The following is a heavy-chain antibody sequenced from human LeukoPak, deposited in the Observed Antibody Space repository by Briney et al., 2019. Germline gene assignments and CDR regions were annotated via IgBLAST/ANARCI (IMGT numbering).Heavy chain of an antibody. J-gene: IGHJ4*02. CDR1: GGTFSSYA. V-gene: IGHV1-69*05. D-gene: IGHD2-15*01. CDR2: IIPIFGTA. CDR3: ASGGYCSGGSCYVGSSPAGELFDY. Sequence: SVKVSCKASGGTFSSYAISWVRQAPGQGLEWMGGIIPIFGTANYAQEFQGRVTITTDESTSTAYMELSSLRSEDTAVYYCASGGYCSGGSCYVGSSPAGELFDYWGQGTLVTVSS.